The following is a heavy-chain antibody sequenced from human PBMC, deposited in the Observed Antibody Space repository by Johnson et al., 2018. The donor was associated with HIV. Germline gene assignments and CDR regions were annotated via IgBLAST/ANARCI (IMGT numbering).Heavy chain of an antibody. CDR2: IRYDGSAK. Sequence: QVQLVESGGGLVQPGVSLRLSCAASGFTFNSYCMHWVRQAPGKGLEWVTFIRYDGSAKYYADFVKGRFTISRDNAKTSLYLQMTSRRAEDTAAYYCARSPICTGGVCWRSAFDIWGQGTMVTVSS. CDR3: ARSPICTGGVCWRSAFDI. D-gene: IGHD2-8*02. CDR1: GFTFNSYC. J-gene: IGHJ3*02. V-gene: IGHV3-30*02.